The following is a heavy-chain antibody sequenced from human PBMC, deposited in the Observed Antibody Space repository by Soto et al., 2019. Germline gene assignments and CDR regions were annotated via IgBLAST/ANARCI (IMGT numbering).Heavy chain of an antibody. CDR3: VRLSSIAVPGYFSVDV. Sequence: QLQLQESGPGLVKPSETLSLSCTVSGASLISSSYYWGWIRQPPGKRLEWIGSVFYSGNTYYNPSLKSRVTISVDTSKNQFSLNLNSVTAADTAVYYCVRLSSIAVPGYFSVDVWGQGTTVTVSS. CDR2: VFYSGNT. J-gene: IGHJ6*02. V-gene: IGHV4-39*01. CDR1: GASLISSSYY. D-gene: IGHD6-19*01.